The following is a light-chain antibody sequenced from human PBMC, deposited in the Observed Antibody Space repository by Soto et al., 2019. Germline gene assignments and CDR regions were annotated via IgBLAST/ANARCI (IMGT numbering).Light chain of an antibody. J-gene: IGKJ5*01. V-gene: IGKV3-15*01. CDR1: QSVNTL. Sequence: EVALTQSPATLSVSPGERATLSCRASQSVNTLLAWYQQKPGQAPRLLIYRASTRATGVPARFSGSGSGTEFTLTISTLQSEDFAVYYCQQYNNWPITFGQGTRLEIK. CDR2: RAS. CDR3: QQYNNWPIT.